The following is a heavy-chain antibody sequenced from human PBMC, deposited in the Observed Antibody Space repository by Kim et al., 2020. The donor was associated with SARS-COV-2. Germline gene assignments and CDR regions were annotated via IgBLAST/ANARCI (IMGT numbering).Heavy chain of an antibody. V-gene: IGHV3-23*01. CDR3: AKSPLTWASAFDS. Sequence: YYIDAVRGRFTISRDNSKNTLYLQMNSLRAEDTAVYYCAKSPLTWASAFDSWGQGTLVTVSS. J-gene: IGHJ4*02. D-gene: IGHD6-19*01.